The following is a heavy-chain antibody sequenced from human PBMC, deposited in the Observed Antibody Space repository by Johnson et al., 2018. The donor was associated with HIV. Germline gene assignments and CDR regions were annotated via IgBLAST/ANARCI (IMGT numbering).Heavy chain of an antibody. J-gene: IGHJ3*01. CDR3: AK. Sequence: QMQLVESGGGVVQPGRSLRLSCAASGFTFSSYGMHWVRQAPGKGLEWVAVISYDGSNKYYADSVKGRFTISRDNSKNTLYLQMNSLRAEDTAVYYCAKWGLGTMVTVSS. V-gene: IGHV3-30*18. CDR1: GFTFSSYG. CDR2: ISYDGSNK.